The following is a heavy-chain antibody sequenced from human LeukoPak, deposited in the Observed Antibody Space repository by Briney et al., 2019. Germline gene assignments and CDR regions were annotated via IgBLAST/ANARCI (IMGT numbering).Heavy chain of an antibody. CDR1: GYSISSGYY. Sequence: SETLSLTCTVSGYSISSGYYWGWIRQPPGKGLEWIGYIYDSGSTNYNPSLKSRVTISVDTSKNQFSLKLSSVTAADTAVYYCACLTTADAFDIWGQGTMVTVSS. CDR2: IYDSGST. V-gene: IGHV4-61*01. CDR3: ACLTTADAFDI. J-gene: IGHJ3*02. D-gene: IGHD3-22*01.